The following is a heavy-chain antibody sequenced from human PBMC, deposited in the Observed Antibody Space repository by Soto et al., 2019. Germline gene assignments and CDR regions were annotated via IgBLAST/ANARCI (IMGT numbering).Heavy chain of an antibody. CDR2: IRYDGSNI. J-gene: IGHJ4*02. D-gene: IGHD6-6*01. V-gene: IGHV3-33*06. CDR1: GSIFRGYG. CDR3: AKDLGRIAARPGPLDY. Sequence: PGGSLRLSCAASGSIFRGYGMHWVRQAPGKGLEWVAVIRYDGSNINYADSVMGRFTISRDHSQSSVFLQMSSLRDEDTAVYYCAKDLGRIAARPGPLDYWGQGTLVTVSS.